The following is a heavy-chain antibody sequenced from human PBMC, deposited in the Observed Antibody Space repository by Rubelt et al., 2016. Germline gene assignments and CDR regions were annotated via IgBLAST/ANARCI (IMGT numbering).Heavy chain of an antibody. CDR1: GYTFTSYG. CDR2: ISAYNGNT. Sequence: QVQLVQSGAEVKKPGASVKVSCKASGYTFTSYGISWERQAPGQGLEWMGRISAYNGNTNYAQTLQCRVTMTPETTTRTAYMGLRGLGTDEPACYFCAGVQLALYAFDIWGQGTMVTVSS. D-gene: IGHD6-13*01. CDR3: AGVQLALYAFDI. V-gene: IGHV1-18*01. J-gene: IGHJ3*02.